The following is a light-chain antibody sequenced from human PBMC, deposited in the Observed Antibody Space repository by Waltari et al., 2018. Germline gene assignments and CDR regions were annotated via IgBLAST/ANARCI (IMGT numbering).Light chain of an antibody. CDR2: DVS. V-gene: IGLV2-14*03. Sequence: QSALTQPASVSGSPGQSITISCTGTSSDVGGYNYVSWYQQHPGKAPKLMIYDVSNRPSGVSNRFSGSKSGNTVSLTISGLQAEDEADYYCSSYISSSTLELFGGGTSLTVL. J-gene: IGLJ2*01. CDR3: SSYISSSTLEL. CDR1: SSDVGGYNY.